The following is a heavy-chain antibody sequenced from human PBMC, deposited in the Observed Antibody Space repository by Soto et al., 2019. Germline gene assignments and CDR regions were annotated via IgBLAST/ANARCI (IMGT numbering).Heavy chain of an antibody. Sequence: EVQLLESGGGLVQPGESLTLSCAASGFTFSGSAMNWVRQAPGKGLEWVSAIGDNGLSTYYADSVKGRFTISRDNSKNMLYLQMNSLRAEDTAVYYCATYRQTRMTSEFWGQGALVTVST. CDR1: GFTFSGSA. D-gene: IGHD4-17*01. V-gene: IGHV3-23*01. CDR3: ATYRQTRMTSEF. CDR2: IGDNGLST. J-gene: IGHJ4*02.